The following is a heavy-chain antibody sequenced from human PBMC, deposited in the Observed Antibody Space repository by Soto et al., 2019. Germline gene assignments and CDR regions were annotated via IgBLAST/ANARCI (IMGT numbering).Heavy chain of an antibody. Sequence: SETLSLTCAVYGGSFSGYYWSWIRQPPGKGLEWIGEINHSGSTNYNPSLKSRVTTSVDTSKNQFSLKLSSVTAADTAVYYCACQLPDSREELDAFDIWGQGTMVTVSS. J-gene: IGHJ3*02. CDR3: ACQLPDSREELDAFDI. CDR1: GGSFSGYY. D-gene: IGHD3-22*01. CDR2: INHSGST. V-gene: IGHV4-34*01.